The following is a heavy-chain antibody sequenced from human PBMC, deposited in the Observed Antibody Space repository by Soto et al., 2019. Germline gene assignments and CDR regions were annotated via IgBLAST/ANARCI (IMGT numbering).Heavy chain of an antibody. D-gene: IGHD3-10*01. CDR3: ARPRGYGSGSYYKKGHWFDP. Sequence: SETLSLTCAVYGGSFSGYYWSWIRQPPGKGLEWIGEINHSGSTNYNPSLKSRVTISVDTSKNQFSLKLSSVTAADTAVYYCARPRGYGSGSYYKKGHWFDPWGQGTLVTVS. CDR1: GGSFSGYY. V-gene: IGHV4-34*01. CDR2: INHSGST. J-gene: IGHJ5*02.